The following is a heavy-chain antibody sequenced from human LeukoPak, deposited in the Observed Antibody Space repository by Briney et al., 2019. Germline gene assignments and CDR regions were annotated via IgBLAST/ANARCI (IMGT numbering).Heavy chain of an antibody. D-gene: IGHD3-10*01. CDR1: GGSISSSNW. V-gene: IGHV4-4*02. CDR2: IYHSGST. CDR3: AQRETDYYGSGSYYGY. J-gene: IGHJ4*02. Sequence: SETLSLTCAVSGGSISSSNWWSWVRQPPGKGLEWIGEIYHSGSTNYNPSLKSRVTISVDKSKNQLSLKLSSVTAADTAVYYCAQRETDYYGSGSYYGYWGQGTLVTVSS.